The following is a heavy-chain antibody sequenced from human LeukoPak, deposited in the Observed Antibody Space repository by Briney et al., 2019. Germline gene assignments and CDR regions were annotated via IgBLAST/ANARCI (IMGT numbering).Heavy chain of an antibody. D-gene: IGHD3-10*01. CDR3: ARDLLWFGEAYFDY. CDR1: GGSISSGDYS. J-gene: IGHJ4*02. CDR2: IYHSGRT. V-gene: IGHV4-30-2*01. Sequence: PSETLSLTGAVSGGSISSGDYSWSWIRQPPGKGLEWIGYIYHSGRTYYNPSLKSRVTISIDRSKNQFSLKLSSVTAADTAVYYCARDLLWFGEAYFDYWGQGTLATVSS.